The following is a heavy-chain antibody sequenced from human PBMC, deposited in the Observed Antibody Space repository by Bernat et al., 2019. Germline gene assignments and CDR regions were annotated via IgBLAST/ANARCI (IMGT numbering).Heavy chain of an antibody. J-gene: IGHJ4*02. CDR2: ITSSSTYI. D-gene: IGHD3-16*02. V-gene: IGHV3-21*01. CDR3: ARWGHLGELSLSAY. CDR1: GFSFSSNS. Sequence: EVQLVESGGRLVQPGGSLRLSCAAPGFSFSSNSMNWVHQAPGKGLEWVSCITSSSTYIYYADSVKGRFTISRDNAKNSLYLQMNSLRAEDTAMYYCARWGHLGELSLSAYWGQGTLVTVSS.